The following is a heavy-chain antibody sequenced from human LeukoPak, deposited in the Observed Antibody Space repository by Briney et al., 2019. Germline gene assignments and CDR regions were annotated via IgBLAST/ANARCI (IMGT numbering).Heavy chain of an antibody. D-gene: IGHD5-18*01. V-gene: IGHV3-7*03. CDR3: ARASYSYGYSFDH. Sequence: GGALSLSCAASGFTLSSYWMRWVRQAPGKGLEGVANIKQDGSEKYYVDSVKGRFTISRDNAKNALYLQMNSRRAEDAVVYYCARASYSYGYSFDHWGQGTLVTVSS. CDR2: IKQDGSEK. CDR1: GFTLSSYW. J-gene: IGHJ4*02.